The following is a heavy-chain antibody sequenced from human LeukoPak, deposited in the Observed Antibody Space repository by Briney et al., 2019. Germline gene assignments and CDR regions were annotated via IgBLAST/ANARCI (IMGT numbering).Heavy chain of an antibody. V-gene: IGHV4-59*01. CDR2: IYYSGST. CDR1: GGSISSYY. CDR3: ARILSSAWGELGY. J-gene: IGHJ4*02. D-gene: IGHD6-19*01. Sequence: PSETLSLTCTVSGGSISSYYWSWIRQPPGKGLEWIGYIYYSGSTNYNPSLKSRVTISVDTSKNQFSLKLSSVTAADTAVYYCARILSSAWGELGYWGQGTLVTVSS.